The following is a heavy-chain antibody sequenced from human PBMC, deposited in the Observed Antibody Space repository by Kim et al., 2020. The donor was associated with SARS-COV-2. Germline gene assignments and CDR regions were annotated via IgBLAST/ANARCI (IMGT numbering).Heavy chain of an antibody. D-gene: IGHD2-2*02. V-gene: IGHV1-69*13. CDR2: IIPIFGTA. CDR1: GGTFSSYA. Sequence: SVKVSCKASGGTFSSYAISWVRQAPGQGLEWMGGIIPIFGTANYAQKFQGRVTITADESTSTAYMELSSLRSEDTAVYYCARGCSSTSCYMVARYYYGMDVWGQGTTVTVSS. J-gene: IGHJ6*02. CDR3: ARGCSSTSCYMVARYYYGMDV.